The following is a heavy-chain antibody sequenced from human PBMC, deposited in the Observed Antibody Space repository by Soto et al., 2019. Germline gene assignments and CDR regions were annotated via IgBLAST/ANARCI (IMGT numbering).Heavy chain of an antibody. CDR1: GGTFSSYA. CDR3: ARDIVGATFFSLDAFDI. D-gene: IGHD1-26*01. J-gene: IGHJ3*02. Sequence: SVKVSCKASGGTFSSYAISWVRQAPGQGLEWMGGIIPIFGTANYAQKFQGRVTITADKSTSTAYMELSSLRSEDTAVYYCARDIVGATFFSLDAFDIWGQGTMVTVS. CDR2: IIPIFGTA. V-gene: IGHV1-69*06.